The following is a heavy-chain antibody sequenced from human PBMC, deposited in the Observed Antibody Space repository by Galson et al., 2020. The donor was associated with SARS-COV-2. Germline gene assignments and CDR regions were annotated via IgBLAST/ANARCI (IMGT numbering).Heavy chain of an antibody. CDR1: GFDLSSYG. V-gene: IGHV3-30*03. J-gene: IGHJ4*02. CDR3: ARKRVNFYGSGSYYRFDD. CDR2: ISYDATEK. Sequence: GESLKISCEVSGFDLSSYGIHWVRQAPGKGLEWVALISYDATEKYYAESLRGRFTISRDTSENTVYLQMNGLRPEDTAMYYCARKRVNFYGSGSYYRFDDWGQGTHVTVSS. D-gene: IGHD3-10*01.